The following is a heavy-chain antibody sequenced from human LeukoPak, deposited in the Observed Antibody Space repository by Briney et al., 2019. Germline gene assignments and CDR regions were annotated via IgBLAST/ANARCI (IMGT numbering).Heavy chain of an antibody. CDR2: ISAYNGNT. Sequence: GASVKVSCKASGYTFTSYGISWVRQAPGQGLEWMGWISAYNGNTNYAQKLRGRVTMTTDTSTSTVYMELRSLRSDDTAVYYCARVGPTTVAQNWFDPWGQGTLVTVSS. V-gene: IGHV1-18*01. CDR1: GYTFTSYG. J-gene: IGHJ5*02. CDR3: ARVGPTTVAQNWFDP. D-gene: IGHD4-23*01.